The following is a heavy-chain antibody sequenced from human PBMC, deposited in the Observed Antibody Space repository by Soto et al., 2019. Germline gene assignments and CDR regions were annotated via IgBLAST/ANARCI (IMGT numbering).Heavy chain of an antibody. Sequence: AASVKVSCKASGGTFSSYAISWVRQAPGQGLEWMGGIIPIFGTANYAQKFQGRVTITADESTSTAYMELSSLRSEDTAVYYCAREKSSIAARRDYYYGMDVWGQGTTVTVSS. CDR2: IIPIFGTA. D-gene: IGHD6-6*01. CDR3: AREKSSIAARRDYYYGMDV. V-gene: IGHV1-69*13. CDR1: GGTFSSYA. J-gene: IGHJ6*02.